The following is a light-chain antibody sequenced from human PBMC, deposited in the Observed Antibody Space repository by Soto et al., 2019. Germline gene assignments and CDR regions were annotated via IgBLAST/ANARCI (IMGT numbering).Light chain of an antibody. CDR1: QSVSSSY. V-gene: IGKV3-20*01. CDR2: GAS. CDR3: QQYGSSPLT. Sequence: EIVLTQSPGTLSLSPGERATLSCSASQSVSSSYLAWYQQKPGQAHRLLIYGASSRATGSPDSFSGSGSGTDFTLTSSRLEPEDFAVSYCQQYGSSPLTFGQGTKVEIK. J-gene: IGKJ1*01.